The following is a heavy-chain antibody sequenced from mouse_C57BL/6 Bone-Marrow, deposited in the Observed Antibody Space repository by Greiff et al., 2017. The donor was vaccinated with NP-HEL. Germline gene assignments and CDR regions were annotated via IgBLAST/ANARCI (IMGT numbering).Heavy chain of an antibody. CDR3: ARHETTVVAGGHYYAMDY. J-gene: IGHJ4*01. V-gene: IGHV5-6*01. CDR1: GFTFSSYG. CDR2: ISSGGSYT. Sequence: EVKLMESGGDLVKPGGSLKLSCAASGFTFSSYGMSWVRQTPDKRLEWVATISSGGSYTYYPDSVKGRFTISRDNAKNTLYLQMSSLKSEDTAMYYCARHETTVVAGGHYYAMDYWGQGTSVTVSS. D-gene: IGHD1-1*01.